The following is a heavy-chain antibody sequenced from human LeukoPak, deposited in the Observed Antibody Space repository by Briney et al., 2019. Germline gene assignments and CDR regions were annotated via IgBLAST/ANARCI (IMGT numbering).Heavy chain of an antibody. V-gene: IGHV1-69*13. Sequence: SVKVSCKASGGTFSSYAISWVRQAPGQGLEWMGGIIPIFGTANYAQKFRGRVTITADESTSTAYMELSSLRSEDTAVYYCARDGEMATILGNWFDPWGREPWSPSPQ. J-gene: IGHJ5*02. D-gene: IGHD5-24*01. CDR1: GGTFSSYA. CDR2: IIPIFGTA. CDR3: ARDGEMATILGNWFDP.